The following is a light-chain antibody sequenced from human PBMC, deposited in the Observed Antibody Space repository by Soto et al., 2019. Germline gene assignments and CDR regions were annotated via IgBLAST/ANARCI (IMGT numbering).Light chain of an antibody. Sequence: DIQMTQSPSSLSASVGDRVAITCRASQSISSYLNWYQQKPGKAPKLLIYAASSLQSGVPSRFSGSGPGTDFTLTISSLQTEDFATYYCQQSYSTPWTFGQGTKVEIK. V-gene: IGKV1-39*01. J-gene: IGKJ1*01. CDR1: QSISSY. CDR3: QQSYSTPWT. CDR2: AAS.